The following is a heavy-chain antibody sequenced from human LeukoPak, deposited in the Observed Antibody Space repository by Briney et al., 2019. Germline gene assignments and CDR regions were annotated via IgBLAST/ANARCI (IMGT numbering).Heavy chain of an antibody. CDR1: RFTFDDYG. CDR2: INWNGGST. J-gene: IGHJ4*02. V-gene: IGHV3-20*04. CDR3: ARGDPYYYDSSGYCY. D-gene: IGHD3-22*01. Sequence: GGSLRLSCAASRFTFDDYGMSWVRQAPGKGLEWVSHINWNGGSTAYADSVKGRFTISRDNAKNSLYLQMNSLRAEDTALYYCARGDPYYYDSSGYCYWGQGTLVTVSS.